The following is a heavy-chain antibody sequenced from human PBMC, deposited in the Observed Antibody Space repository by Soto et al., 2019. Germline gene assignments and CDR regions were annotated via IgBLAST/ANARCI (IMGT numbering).Heavy chain of an antibody. D-gene: IGHD3-22*01. CDR1: GFTFTSSA. V-gene: IGHV1-58*01. CDR3: AAVPYYYDSSANYFEY. Sequence: QMQLVQSGPEVKKPGTSVKVSCKASGFTFTSSAVQWVRQARGQRLEWIGWIVVGSGNTNYAQKFQERVTITRDMSTSTAYMQLSSLRSEDTAVYYCAAVPYYYDSSANYFEYWGHGTHVTVSS. J-gene: IGHJ4*01. CDR2: IVVGSGNT.